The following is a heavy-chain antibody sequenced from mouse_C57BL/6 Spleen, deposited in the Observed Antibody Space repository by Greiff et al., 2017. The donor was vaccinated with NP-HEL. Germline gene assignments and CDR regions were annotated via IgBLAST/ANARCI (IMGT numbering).Heavy chain of an antibody. V-gene: IGHV7-3*01. CDR2: IRNKANGYTT. Sequence: EVHLVESGGGLVQPGGSLSLSCAASGFTFTEYYMSWVRQPPGKALGWLGFIRNKANGYTTEYSASVKGRFTISRDNSQSILYLQMNALRAEDSATYYCARSNWDGYFDVWGTGTTVTVSS. J-gene: IGHJ1*03. CDR1: GFTFTEYY. D-gene: IGHD4-1*01. CDR3: ARSNWDGYFDV.